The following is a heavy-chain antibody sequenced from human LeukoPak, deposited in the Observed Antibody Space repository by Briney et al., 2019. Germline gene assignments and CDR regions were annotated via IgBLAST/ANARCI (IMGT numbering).Heavy chain of an antibody. V-gene: IGHV3-30*18. J-gene: IGHJ4*02. CDR2: TSFDGSYK. CDR1: GFXVSSNY. D-gene: IGHD3-22*01. Sequence: GGSLRLSCAASGFXVSSNYISWVRQAPGKGLEWVAMTSFDGSYKNCADSVKGRFTISRDNSKNRLYLQMNSLRAEDTAVYYCAKEFSGYLASFEYWGQGTLVTVSS. CDR3: AKEFSGYLASFEY.